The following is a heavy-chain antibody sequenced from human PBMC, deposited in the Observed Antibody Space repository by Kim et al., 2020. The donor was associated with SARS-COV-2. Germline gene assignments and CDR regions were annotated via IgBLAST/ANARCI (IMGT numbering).Heavy chain of an antibody. CDR2: IYYSGST. Sequence: SETLSLTCTVSGGSISSGGYYWSWIRQHPGKGLEWIGYIYYSGSTYYNPSLKSRVTISVDTSKNQFSLKLSSVTAADTAVYYCARGMIGYGSADYWGQGTLVTVSS. V-gene: IGHV4-31*03. J-gene: IGHJ4*02. D-gene: IGHD3-10*01. CDR3: ARGMIGYGSADY. CDR1: GGSISSGGYY.